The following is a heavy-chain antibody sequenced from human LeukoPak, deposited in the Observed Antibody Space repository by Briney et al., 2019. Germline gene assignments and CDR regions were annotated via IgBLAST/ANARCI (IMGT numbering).Heavy chain of an antibody. J-gene: IGHJ4*02. V-gene: IGHV3-21*01. CDR3: ARDFSDSSGHYPFDY. CDR1: GFTFSSYS. Sequence: GGSLRLSCAASGFTFSSYSMNWVRQAPGKGLEWVSCISGSSGYIYYADSVKGRFTISRDNAKNSLYLQMNSLRAEDTAVYYCARDFSDSSGHYPFDYWGQGTLVTVSS. D-gene: IGHD3-22*01. CDR2: ISGSSGYI.